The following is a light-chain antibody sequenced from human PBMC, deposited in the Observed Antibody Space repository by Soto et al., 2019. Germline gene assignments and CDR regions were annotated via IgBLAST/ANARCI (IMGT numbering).Light chain of an antibody. Sequence: IVAPPSPATRSQSPEERDTLSCSASQSVSSMLAWYQQKPGQAPTLLIYGTSTRATGIPARFSGSGSGTEFTLTITGLQSEDFAVYYCQQASSLPRTFGQGTKVDIK. CDR2: GTS. CDR1: QSVSSM. CDR3: QQASSLPRT. V-gene: IGKV3-15*01. J-gene: IGKJ1*01.